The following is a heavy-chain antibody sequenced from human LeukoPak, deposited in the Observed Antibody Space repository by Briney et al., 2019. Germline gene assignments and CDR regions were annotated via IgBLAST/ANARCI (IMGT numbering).Heavy chain of an antibody. V-gene: IGHV3-7*01. D-gene: IGHD1-26*01. CDR1: GFIFTNYF. Sequence: GESLRLSCAASGFIFTNYFMSWVRQAPGKGLEWVASIKHDGSEKYYVDSVRGRFTISRDNAKNSLYLHMNSLRAEDTAVYYCARGSSGSYYSVLSDYWGQGTLVTVSS. J-gene: IGHJ4*02. CDR2: IKHDGSEK. CDR3: ARGSSGSYYSVLSDY.